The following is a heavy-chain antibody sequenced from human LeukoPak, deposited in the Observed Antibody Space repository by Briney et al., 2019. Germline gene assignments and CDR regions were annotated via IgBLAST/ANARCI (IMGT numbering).Heavy chain of an antibody. CDR1: GYTFTGYY. Sequence: ASVKVSCKASGYTFTGYYMHRVRQAPRQGLEWMGWVNPNSGGTNFAQRFQGRVTMTRDTSISTAYMELSRLRSDDTAVYYCARETPLASRAFDIWGQGTMVTVSS. CDR3: ARETPLASRAFDI. V-gene: IGHV1-2*02. J-gene: IGHJ3*02. D-gene: IGHD3-3*02. CDR2: VNPNSGGT.